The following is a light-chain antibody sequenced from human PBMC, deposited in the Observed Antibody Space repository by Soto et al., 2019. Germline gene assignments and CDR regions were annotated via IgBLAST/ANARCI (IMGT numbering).Light chain of an antibody. J-gene: IGKJ5*01. Sequence: DIQMTQSPSSLSASVGDRVTITCRASQSISSYLNWYQQKPGKAPKLLIYAASSLQGGVPSRFSGSGSGTDFTLTISSLQPEDFATYYCHQLKSYPLTFGQGTRLEIK. CDR2: AAS. V-gene: IGKV1-39*01. CDR1: QSISSY. CDR3: HQLKSYPLT.